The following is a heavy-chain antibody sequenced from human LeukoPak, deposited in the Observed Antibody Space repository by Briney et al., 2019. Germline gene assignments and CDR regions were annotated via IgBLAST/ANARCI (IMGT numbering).Heavy chain of an antibody. CDR1: GYTLTELS. CDR3: ATDSSGYLRDAFDI. CDR2: FDPEDGET. Sequence: RASVKVSCKVSGYTLTELSMHWVRQAPGKGLEWMGGFDPEDGETIYAQKFQGRVTMTEDTSTDTAYMELSSLRSEDTAVYYCATDSSGYLRDAFDIWGQGTMVTVSS. D-gene: IGHD3-22*01. J-gene: IGHJ3*02. V-gene: IGHV1-24*01.